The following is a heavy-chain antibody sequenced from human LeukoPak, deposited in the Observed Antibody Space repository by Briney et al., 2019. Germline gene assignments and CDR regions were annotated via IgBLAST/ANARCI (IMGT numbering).Heavy chain of an antibody. J-gene: IGHJ4*02. Sequence: GGSLRLSCAASGFTFSSYGMNWVRQAPGKGPEWISYISRCGSTIYYADSVKGRFTISRDNAKNSLYLQMSSLGAEDTAIYYCSRDRGGGDIYFDYWGQGTRVSVSS. D-gene: IGHD2-21*02. CDR1: GFTFSSYG. V-gene: IGHV3-48*03. CDR3: SRDRGGGDIYFDY. CDR2: ISRCGSTI.